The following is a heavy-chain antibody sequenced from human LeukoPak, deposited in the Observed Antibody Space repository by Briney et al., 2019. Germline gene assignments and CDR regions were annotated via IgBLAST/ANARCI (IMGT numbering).Heavy chain of an antibody. CDR3: ASASPAGDY. J-gene: IGHJ4*02. D-gene: IGHD2-2*01. V-gene: IGHV3-7*01. CDR2: IKQDGGEK. Sequence: PGGSLRLSCAVSGFTFSRFWMSWVRQAPGKGLEWVANIKQDGGEKYYVDSVKGRFTISRDNAKNSLHLQMSSLRAEDTAIYYCASASPAGDYWGQGTQVTVSS. CDR1: GFTFSRFW.